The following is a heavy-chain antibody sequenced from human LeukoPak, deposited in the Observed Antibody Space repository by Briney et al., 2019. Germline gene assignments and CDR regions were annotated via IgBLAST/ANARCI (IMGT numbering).Heavy chain of an antibody. CDR3: AKDPESSSWYSEGNWFDP. J-gene: IGHJ5*02. D-gene: IGHD6-13*01. CDR2: ISGSGDTT. V-gene: IGHV3-23*01. CDR1: GFTFSSYA. Sequence: PGGSLRLSCAASGFTFSSYAMGWVRQAPGKGLEWVSAISGSGDTTYYADSVKGRFTISRDNSKNTLSLQMHSLRAEDTAVYYCAKDPESSSWYSEGNWFDPWGQGTPVTVSS.